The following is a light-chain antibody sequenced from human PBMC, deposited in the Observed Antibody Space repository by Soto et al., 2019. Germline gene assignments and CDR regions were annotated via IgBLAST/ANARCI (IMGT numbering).Light chain of an antibody. J-gene: IGLJ2*01. Sequence: QSVLTQPPSASGTPGQRVTISCYGSNSNIESNTVNWYQQLPGTAPKLLIYSNNQRPSGVPDRFSGSKSGTSASLAISGLQSDDEADYYCAAWDDSLNGHVVVGGGTKLTVL. CDR3: AAWDDSLNGHVV. CDR2: SNN. CDR1: NSNIESNT. V-gene: IGLV1-44*01.